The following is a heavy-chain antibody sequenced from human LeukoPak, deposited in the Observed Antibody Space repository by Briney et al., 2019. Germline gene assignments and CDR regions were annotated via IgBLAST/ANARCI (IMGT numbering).Heavy chain of an antibody. D-gene: IGHD2-21*02. Sequence: SGTLSLTCAVSGGSISSSNWWSWVRQPPGKGLEWIGEIYHSGSTNYNPSLKSRVTISVDKSKNQFSLKLSSVTAAETAVYYCARYCGGDCYLDDAFDIWGQGTMVTVSS. CDR3: ARYCGGDCYLDDAFDI. J-gene: IGHJ3*02. CDR2: IYHSGST. V-gene: IGHV4-4*02. CDR1: GGSISSSNW.